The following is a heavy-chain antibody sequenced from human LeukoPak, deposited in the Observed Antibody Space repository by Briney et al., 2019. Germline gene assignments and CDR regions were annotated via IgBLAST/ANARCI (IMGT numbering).Heavy chain of an antibody. V-gene: IGHV1-18*01. J-gene: IGHJ3*02. CDR2: ISAYNGNT. CDR1: XXTFTSXX. Sequence: KVSCXAXXXTFTSXXXSWVRQAPGQGLEWMGWISAYNGNTNYAQKLQGRVTMTTDTSTSTAYMELRSLRSDDTAVYYCARLIAVAAPGAFDIWGQGTMVTVSS. CDR3: ARLIAVAAPGAFDI. D-gene: IGHD6-19*01.